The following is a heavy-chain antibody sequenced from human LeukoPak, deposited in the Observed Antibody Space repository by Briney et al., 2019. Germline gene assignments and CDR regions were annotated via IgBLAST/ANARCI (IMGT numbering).Heavy chain of an antibody. J-gene: IGHJ5*02. CDR2: IRGSSDST. CDR3: AKGPSIAAPGTFDP. Sequence: LXLSCAASGFTFSNFAMNWVRQAPGKGVEWVAAIRGSSDSTYYADSVTGRFTISRDNSKNTLYLQMNSLRAEDTAIYYCAKGPSIAAPGTFDPWGQGTLVTVSS. D-gene: IGHD6-13*01. V-gene: IGHV3-23*01. CDR1: GFTFSNFA.